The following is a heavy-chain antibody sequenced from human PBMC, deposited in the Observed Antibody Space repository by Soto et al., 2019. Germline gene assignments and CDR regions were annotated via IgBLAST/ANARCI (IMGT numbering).Heavy chain of an antibody. V-gene: IGHV3-23*01. Sequence: GGSLRLSCAASGFTFSSYAMSWVRQAPGKGLEWVSAISGSGGSTYYADSVKGRFTISRDNSKNTLYLQMNSLRAEDTAVYYCAKDRRINKGYKLSGFDPWGQGTLVTVS. CDR2: ISGSGGST. CDR1: GFTFSSYA. D-gene: IGHD1-20*01. J-gene: IGHJ5*02. CDR3: AKDRRINKGYKLSGFDP.